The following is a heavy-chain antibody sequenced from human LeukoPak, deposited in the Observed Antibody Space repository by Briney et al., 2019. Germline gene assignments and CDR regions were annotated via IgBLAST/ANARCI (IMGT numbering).Heavy chain of an antibody. CDR2: INHSGST. Sequence: SETLSLTCAVYGGSFSGYYWSWIRQPPGKGLEWIGEINHSGSTNYNPSLKSRVTISVDTSKNQFSLKLSSVTAADTAVYYCARGGGYQLLYLGSHYYYTDVWGKGTTVTVSS. CDR1: GGSFSGYY. D-gene: IGHD2-2*02. CDR3: ARGGGYQLLYLGSHYYYTDV. V-gene: IGHV4-34*01. J-gene: IGHJ6*03.